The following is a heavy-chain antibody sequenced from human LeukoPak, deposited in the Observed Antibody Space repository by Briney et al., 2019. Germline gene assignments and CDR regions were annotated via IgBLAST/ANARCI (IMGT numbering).Heavy chain of an antibody. CDR3: AKGGAATMRDGYNYYYYYMEV. CDR2: ISGSGGHT. J-gene: IGHJ6*03. V-gene: IGHV3-23*01. D-gene: IGHD5-24*01. Sequence: PGGSLRLSCAASGITFSSHAMSWVRQAPGKGLEWVSLISGSGGHTYYGDSVKGRFTISRDNSTNRLYLQTNSLRPEDTAVYYCAKGGAATMRDGYNYYYYYMEVWGRGTTVTVSS. CDR1: GITFSSHA.